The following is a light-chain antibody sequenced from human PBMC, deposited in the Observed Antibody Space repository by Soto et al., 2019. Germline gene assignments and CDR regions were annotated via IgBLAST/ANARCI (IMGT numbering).Light chain of an antibody. V-gene: IGKV3-15*01. CDR1: QTISTN. CDR2: GGS. J-gene: IGKJ1*01. Sequence: EVVMTQSPATLSVSPGERATLSCRASQTISTNLAWYQHKPGQPPRLLVYGGSTRAAAIPARFSGSGSGTEFTLTISGLQSEDSAVYYCQQYNIWHEAFGQGTKVEL. CDR3: QQYNIWHEA.